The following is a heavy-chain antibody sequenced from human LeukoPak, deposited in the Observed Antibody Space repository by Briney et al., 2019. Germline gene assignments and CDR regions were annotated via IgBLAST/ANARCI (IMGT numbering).Heavy chain of an antibody. V-gene: IGHV1-18*01. CDR1: GYTFTSYG. J-gene: IGHJ4*02. CDR3: ARTTYYYDSSGYHFDY. CDR2: ISAYNGNT. D-gene: IGHD3-22*01. Sequence: ASVKVSCKASGYTFTSYGISWVRQAPGQGLEWMGWISAYNGNTNYAQKLQGRVTMTTDTSTSTAHMELRSLRSDDTAVYYCARTTYYYDSSGYHFDYWGQGTLVTVSS.